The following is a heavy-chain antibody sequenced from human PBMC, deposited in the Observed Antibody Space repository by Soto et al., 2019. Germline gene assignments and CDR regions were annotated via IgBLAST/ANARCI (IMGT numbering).Heavy chain of an antibody. D-gene: IGHD1-20*01. CDR2: IWYDGSNK. J-gene: IGHJ6*02. CDR3: ARELITGTSHYYGMDV. V-gene: IGHV3-33*01. Sequence: QVQLVESGGGVVQPGRSLRLSCAASGFTFSSYGMHWVRQAPGKGLEWVAVIWYDGSNKYYADSVKGRFTISRDNSKNTLYLQVNCLGAKDTAVYYCARELITGTSHYYGMDVWGQGNTVTVSS. CDR1: GFTFSSYG.